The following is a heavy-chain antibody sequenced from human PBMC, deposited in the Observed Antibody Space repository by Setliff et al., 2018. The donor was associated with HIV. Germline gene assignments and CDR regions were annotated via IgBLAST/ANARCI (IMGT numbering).Heavy chain of an antibody. CDR1: GYTFTTYD. D-gene: IGHD2-8*01. CDR2: ISPYNGHT. Sequence: ASVKVSCKASGYTFTTYDITWVRQAPGQGLEWLGWISPYNGHTNFAQKFQGRVTMTTDTATSTAYMEVRSLRSDDTAVYYCARDLTHRTNLYSGYFDYWGQGTLVTVSS. CDR3: ARDLTHRTNLYSGYFDY. V-gene: IGHV1-18*01. J-gene: IGHJ4*02.